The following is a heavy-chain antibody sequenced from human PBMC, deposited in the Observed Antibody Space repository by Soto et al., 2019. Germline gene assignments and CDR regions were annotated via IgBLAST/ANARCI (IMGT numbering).Heavy chain of an antibody. CDR2: TYYRSKWYN. V-gene: IGHV6-1*01. Sequence: QVQLQQSGPGLVKPSQTLSLTCAISGDSVSSNSPAWNWIRQSPSRGLEWLGRTYYRSKWYNDYSVSVKSXXSXNXXKSKNQFSLQLNSVTPEDTAVYYCARDWLGWHFDVWGRGTLVTVSS. J-gene: IGHJ2*01. CDR3: ARDWLGWHFDV. D-gene: IGHD3-10*01. CDR1: GDSVSSNSPA.